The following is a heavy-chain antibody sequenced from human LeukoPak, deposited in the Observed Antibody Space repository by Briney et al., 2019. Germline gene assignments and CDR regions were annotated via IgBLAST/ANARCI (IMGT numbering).Heavy chain of an antibody. J-gene: IGHJ4*02. Sequence: ASVKVSCKASGYTFTGYYMHWVRQAPGQGLEWMGWINPNSGGTNYAQKFQGRVTMTRDTSISTAYMELSRLRSDDTAVYYCARVDGMVAKDYFDYWGQGTLVTVSS. D-gene: IGHD5-12*01. V-gene: IGHV1-2*02. CDR2: INPNSGGT. CDR3: ARVDGMVAKDYFDY. CDR1: GYTFTGYY.